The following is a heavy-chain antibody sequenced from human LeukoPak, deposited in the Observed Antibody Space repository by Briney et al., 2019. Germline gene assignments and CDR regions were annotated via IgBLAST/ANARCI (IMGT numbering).Heavy chain of an antibody. D-gene: IGHD3-10*01. CDR3: ARKGVYYYYYYMDV. V-gene: IGHV4-34*01. Sequence: SETLSLTCAVYGGSFSGYYWSWIRQPPGKGLEWIGEINHSGSTNYNLSLKSRVTISVDTSKNQFSLKLSSVTAADTAVYYCARKGVYYYYYYMDVWGKGTTVTVSS. CDR2: INHSGST. J-gene: IGHJ6*03. CDR1: GGSFSGYY.